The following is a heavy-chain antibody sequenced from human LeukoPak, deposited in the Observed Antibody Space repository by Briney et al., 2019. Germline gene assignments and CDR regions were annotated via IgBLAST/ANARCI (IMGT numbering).Heavy chain of an antibody. Sequence: PGGSLRLSCAASGFTFSSYAMHWVRQAPGKGLEWVAVISYDGSNKYYADSVKGRFTISRDNSKNTLYLQMNSLRAEDTAVYYCARGGSRGAFDIWGQGTMVTVSS. D-gene: IGHD2-2*01. CDR2: ISYDGSNK. CDR3: ARGGSRGAFDI. CDR1: GFTFSSYA. J-gene: IGHJ3*02. V-gene: IGHV3-30-3*01.